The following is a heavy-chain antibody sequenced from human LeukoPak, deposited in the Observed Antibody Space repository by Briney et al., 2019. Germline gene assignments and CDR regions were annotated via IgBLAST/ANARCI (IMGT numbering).Heavy chain of an antibody. CDR3: ARSRSGYSYDHAAFEI. J-gene: IGHJ3*02. CDR1: GDSISTYY. D-gene: IGHD5-18*01. V-gene: IGHV4-59*01. Sequence: PPETLSLTCTVSGDSISTYYWSWIRQPPGKGPEWIAYIDYRGSTTYNPSLRSRVTISVDTSRNQISLRLSSVTAADTAVYYCARSRSGYSYDHAAFEIWGQGTMVTVSS. CDR2: IDYRGST.